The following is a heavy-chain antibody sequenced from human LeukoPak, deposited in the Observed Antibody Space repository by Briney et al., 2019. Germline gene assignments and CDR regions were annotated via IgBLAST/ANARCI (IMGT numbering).Heavy chain of an antibody. Sequence: GGSLRLSCVASDFSFSSYTITWVRQAPGKGLEWVACIDSSSSAIFYADSVKGRFTISRDNAKKSLYLQMNSLRADDTAVYYCARQPDYHDTSGNPRYFDLWGRGTLVTVSS. D-gene: IGHD3-22*01. CDR3: ARQPDYHDTSGNPRYFDL. J-gene: IGHJ2*01. V-gene: IGHV3-48*04. CDR2: IDSSSSAI. CDR1: DFSFSSYT.